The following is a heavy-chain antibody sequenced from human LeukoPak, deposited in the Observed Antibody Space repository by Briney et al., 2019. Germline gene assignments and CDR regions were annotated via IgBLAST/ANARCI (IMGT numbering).Heavy chain of an antibody. CDR2: IAAGATGT. CDR1: GFTGPSFA. CDR3: AKSYDSGGYPLGDY. Sequence: GGSLRLSCSASGFTGPSFAMAWVRQAPGKGLEWVSGIAAGATGTYYSDSVKGRFTISRDNSRKTVQLQMNSLRAEDTAVYYCAKSYDSGGYPLGDYWGQGTLVTVSS. V-gene: IGHV3-23*01. J-gene: IGHJ4*02. D-gene: IGHD3-22*01.